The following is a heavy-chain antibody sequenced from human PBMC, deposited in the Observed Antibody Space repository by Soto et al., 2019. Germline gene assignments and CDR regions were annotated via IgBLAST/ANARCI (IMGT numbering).Heavy chain of an antibody. V-gene: IGHV3-73*01. CDR3: TRQRIPNDWAYAFDI. J-gene: IGHJ3*02. CDR1: GFTFSGSA. D-gene: IGHD3-9*01. CDR2: IRSKANSYAT. Sequence: GESLKISCAASGFTFSGSAMHWVRQASGKGLEWVGRIRSKANSYATAYAASVKGRFTISRDDSKNTAYLQMNSLKTEDTAVYYCTRQRIPNDWAYAFDIWGQGTMVTVSS.